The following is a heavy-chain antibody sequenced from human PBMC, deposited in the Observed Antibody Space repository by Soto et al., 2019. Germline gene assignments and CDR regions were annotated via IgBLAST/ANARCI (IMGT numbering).Heavy chain of an antibody. CDR1: GGSISSNSYY. Sequence: SETLSLTCTVSGGSISSNSYYGGWIRQPPGKGLEWIGTIYYSGSTYYNPSLKSRVTISVDTSKNRISLKLSSVTAADTAVYYCARDYYESSGGIYWGQGILVTVSS. CDR2: IYYSGST. CDR3: ARDYYESSGGIY. D-gene: IGHD3-22*01. V-gene: IGHV4-39*02. J-gene: IGHJ4*02.